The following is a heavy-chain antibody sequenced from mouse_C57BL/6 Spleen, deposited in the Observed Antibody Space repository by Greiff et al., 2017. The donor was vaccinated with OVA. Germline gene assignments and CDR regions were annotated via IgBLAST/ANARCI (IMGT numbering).Heavy chain of an antibody. V-gene: IGHV5-4*03. CDR2: ISDGGSYT. Sequence: DVMLVESGGGLVKPGGSLKLSCAASGFTFSSYAMSWVRQTPEKRLEWVATISDGGSYTYYPDNVKGRFTISRDNAKNNLYLQMSQLKSEDTAMYYCARVGTRGYFDVWGTGTTVTVSS. CDR3: ARVGTRGYFDV. CDR1: GFTFSSYA. J-gene: IGHJ1*03. D-gene: IGHD4-1*01.